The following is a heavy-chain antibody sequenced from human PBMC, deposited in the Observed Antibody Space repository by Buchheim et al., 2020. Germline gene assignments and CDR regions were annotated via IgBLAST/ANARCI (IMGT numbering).Heavy chain of an antibody. D-gene: IGHD3-22*01. V-gene: IGHV3-30*04. CDR1: GFTFSSYA. J-gene: IGHJ4*02. CDR2: LASDGSNK. CDR3: ARGGSSNYYDSSGLYY. Sequence: QVHLAESGGGVVQPGRSLRLSCAVSGFTFSSYAMQWVRQAPGKGLEWVAVLASDGSNKYYADSVKGRFTISRDNAKNTVYLQMNGLRDDDTAVYYCARGGSSNYYDSSGLYYWGQGTL.